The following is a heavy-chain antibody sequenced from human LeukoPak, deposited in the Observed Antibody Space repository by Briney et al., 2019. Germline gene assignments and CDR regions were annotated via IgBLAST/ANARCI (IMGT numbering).Heavy chain of an antibody. J-gene: IGHJ4*02. CDR2: IIPIFGTA. Sequence: SVKVSCKASGYTFSSYAISWVRQAPGQGLEWMGRIIPIFGTANYAQKFQGRVTITTDESTSTACMELSSLRSEDTAVYYCARDSPSRDGYNYVDYWGQGTLVTVSS. V-gene: IGHV1-69*05. CDR1: GYTFSSYA. CDR3: ARDSPSRDGYNYVDY. D-gene: IGHD5-24*01.